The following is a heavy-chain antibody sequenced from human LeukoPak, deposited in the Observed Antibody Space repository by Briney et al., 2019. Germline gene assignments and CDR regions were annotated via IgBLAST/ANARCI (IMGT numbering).Heavy chain of an antibody. V-gene: IGHV1-18*04. CDR3: ARDLGWEQWLVPLDY. D-gene: IGHD6-19*01. J-gene: IGHJ4*02. CDR1: GYTFTGYY. CDR2: ISAYNGNT. Sequence: HGASVKVSCKASGYTFTGYYMHWVRQAPGQGLEWMGWISAYNGNTNYAQKLQGRVTMTTDTSTSTAYMELRSLRSDDTAVYYCARDLGWEQWLVPLDYWGQGTLVTVSS.